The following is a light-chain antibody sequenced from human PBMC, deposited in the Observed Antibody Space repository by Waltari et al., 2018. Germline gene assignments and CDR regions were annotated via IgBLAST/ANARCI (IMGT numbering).Light chain of an antibody. V-gene: IGKV1-27*01. CDR1: QGISNY. CDR3: QKYNSAPPLT. J-gene: IGKJ1*01. CDR2: AAS. Sequence: DIQMTQSPSSLSASVVDRVTITCRASQGISNYLAWYQQKPGKVPKLLIYAASTLQSGVPSRFSGSGSGTDFTLTISSLQPEDVATYYCQKYNSAPPLTFGQGTKVEIK.